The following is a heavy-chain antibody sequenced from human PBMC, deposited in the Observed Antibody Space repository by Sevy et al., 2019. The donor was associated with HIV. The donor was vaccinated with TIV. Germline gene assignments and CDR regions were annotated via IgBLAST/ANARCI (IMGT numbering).Heavy chain of an antibody. CDR2: ITSKADGGTT. CDR3: TTVGYCYESSGSRGDY. CDR1: GFTFINAW. J-gene: IGHJ4*02. D-gene: IGHD3-22*01. V-gene: IGHV3-15*01. Sequence: GESLKISCAASGFTFINAWMSWVRQAPGKGLEWVGRITSKADGGTTDYAAPVKGRFTVSRDDSKNTVDLQMNSLETEATAVYYCTTVGYCYESSGSRGDYWGQGTLVTVSS.